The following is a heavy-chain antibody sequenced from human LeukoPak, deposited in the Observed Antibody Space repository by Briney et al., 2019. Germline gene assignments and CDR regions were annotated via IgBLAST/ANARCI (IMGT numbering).Heavy chain of an antibody. V-gene: IGHV3-49*03. CDR2: IKTKTYGGTT. D-gene: IGHD1-26*01. Sequence: PGGSLRLSCTTSGFTFGDHGVSWFRQAPGKGPEWISFIKTKTYGGTTEYAASVKGRFTISRDDSTGIAYLHMDSLKHEDTAVYYCSRGVIVGAAYFDYWGQGTLVTVSS. CDR1: GFTFGDHG. J-gene: IGHJ4*02. CDR3: SRGVIVGAAYFDY.